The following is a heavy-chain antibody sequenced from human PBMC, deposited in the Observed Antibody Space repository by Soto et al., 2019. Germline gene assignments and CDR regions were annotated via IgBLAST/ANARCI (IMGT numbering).Heavy chain of an antibody. CDR1: GYTFTSYD. V-gene: IGHV1-8*01. Sequence: ASVKVSCKPSGYTFTSYDINWVRQATGQGLEWLGWMNPNTGNTGYAQKFQGRVTMTRNTSISTAYMELSSLKSDDTAVYYCAREVTTAVFDYWGQGILVTVSS. CDR2: MNPNTGNT. D-gene: IGHD4-17*01. J-gene: IGHJ4*02. CDR3: AREVTTAVFDY.